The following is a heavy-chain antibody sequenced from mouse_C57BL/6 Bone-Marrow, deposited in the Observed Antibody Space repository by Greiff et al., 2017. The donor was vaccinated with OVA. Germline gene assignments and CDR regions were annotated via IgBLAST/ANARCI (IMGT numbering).Heavy chain of an antibody. J-gene: IGHJ4*01. CDR2: ISDGGSYT. Sequence: VQLQQSGGGLVKPGGSLKLSCAASGFTFSSYAMSWVRQTPEKRLEWVATISDGGSYTYYPDNVKGRFTISRDNAKNNLYLQMSHLKSEDTAMYYCARDSFRAMDYWGQGTSVTVSS. CDR3: ARDSFRAMDY. V-gene: IGHV5-4*01. CDR1: GFTFSSYA. D-gene: IGHD2-12*01.